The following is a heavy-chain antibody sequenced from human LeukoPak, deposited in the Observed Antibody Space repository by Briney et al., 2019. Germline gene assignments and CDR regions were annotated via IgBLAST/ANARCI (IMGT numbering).Heavy chain of an antibody. V-gene: IGHV4-30-4*01. CDR3: ARDLGGSYGGYYFDY. J-gene: IGHJ4*02. D-gene: IGHD1-26*01. Sequence: SQTLSLTCTVSGDSISSGGYYWSWIRQPPGKGLEWIGYIYYSGSTYYNPSLLSRFTIPVDTSNNQFSLKLSSVTAADTAVYYCARDLGGSYGGYYFDYWGQGTLVTVSS. CDR1: GDSISSGGYY. CDR2: IYYSGST.